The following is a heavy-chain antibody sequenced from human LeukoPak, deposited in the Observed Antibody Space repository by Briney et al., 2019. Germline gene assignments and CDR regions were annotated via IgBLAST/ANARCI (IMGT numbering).Heavy chain of an antibody. D-gene: IGHD6-13*01. Sequence: GGSLRLSCIASGFTFSSFAMSWVRQAPGKGLVWVSRINSDGSSTDYADSVKGRFTISRDDAKNSLYLQMNSLRVEDTAVYFCARARIAAPLLDYWGQGTLVTVSS. CDR3: ARARIAAPLLDY. J-gene: IGHJ4*02. CDR1: GFTFSSFA. CDR2: INSDGSST. V-gene: IGHV3-74*01.